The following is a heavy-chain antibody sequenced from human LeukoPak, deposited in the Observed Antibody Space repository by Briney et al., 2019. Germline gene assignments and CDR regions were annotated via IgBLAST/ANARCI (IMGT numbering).Heavy chain of an antibody. V-gene: IGHV3-23*01. J-gene: IGHJ4*02. D-gene: IGHD3-16*02. Sequence: GGCLRLSCAASGFTFSSYAMSWVRQAPVQGLEWVSAISTSGSSTYYADSVKGRFTISRDNSKNTLYLQMNSLRVEDTAVYYCAIPGPSYRRFDHWGQGTLVTVSS. CDR3: AIPGPSYRRFDH. CDR2: ISTSGSST. CDR1: GFTFSSYA.